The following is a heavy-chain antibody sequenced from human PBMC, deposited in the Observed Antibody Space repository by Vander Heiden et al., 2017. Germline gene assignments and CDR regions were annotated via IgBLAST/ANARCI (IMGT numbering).Heavy chain of an antibody. CDR2: SSSSMTYT. CDR1: GLTFSDNY. J-gene: IGHJ3*02. V-gene: IGHV3-11*06. Sequence: QVQLVESGGGLVKPGGSLRLTCAASGLTFSDNYMSLIRQALVKGLVSCSFSSSSMTYTNYADSVKGRCTISRDNAKNSLYLQMNSLRAEDTAVYYCARELDYYDSSGYLTFDAFDIWGQGTIVTVSS. D-gene: IGHD3-22*01. CDR3: ARELDYYDSSGYLTFDAFDI.